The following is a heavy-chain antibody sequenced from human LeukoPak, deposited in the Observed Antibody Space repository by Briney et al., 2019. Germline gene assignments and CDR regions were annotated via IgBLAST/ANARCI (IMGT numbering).Heavy chain of an antibody. CDR3: ARTVPGYFFDY. Sequence: PGGSLRLSCAASGFTFSSYEMNWVRQAPGKGLEWVSYISSSGSTIYYADSVKGRFTISRDNAKNSLYLQMNSLRAEDTAVYYCARTVPGYFFDYWGQGTLVTVSS. J-gene: IGHJ4*02. CDR2: ISSSGSTI. D-gene: IGHD3-10*01. CDR1: GFTFSSYE. V-gene: IGHV3-48*03.